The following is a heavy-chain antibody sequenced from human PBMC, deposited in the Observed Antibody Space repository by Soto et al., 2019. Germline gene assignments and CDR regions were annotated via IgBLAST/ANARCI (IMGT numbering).Heavy chain of an antibody. CDR3: ARSGVYGDYAYDY. J-gene: IGHJ4*02. CDR1: GGSISSSSYY. Sequence: ASETLSLTCTVSGGSISSSSYYWGWIRQPPGKGLEWIGSIYYSGSTYYNPSLKSRVTISVDTSKNQFSLKLSSVTAADTAVYYCARSGVYGDYAYDYWGQVTLVTVSS. CDR2: IYYSGST. D-gene: IGHD4-17*01. V-gene: IGHV4-39*01.